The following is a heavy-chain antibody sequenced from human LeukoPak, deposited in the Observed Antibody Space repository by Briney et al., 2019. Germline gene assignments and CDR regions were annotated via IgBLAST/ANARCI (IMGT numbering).Heavy chain of an antibody. CDR2: SSAYNGNT. CDR1: GYTFTSYA. D-gene: IGHD3-9*01. Sequence: ASVKVSCKASGYTFTSYATSWVRQAPGQGLEWMGWSSAYNGNTNYAQNPQGRVTMTTDTSTSTAYMELRSLRSDDTAVYYCARVDISAGYFYWGQGTLVTVSS. J-gene: IGHJ4*02. V-gene: IGHV1-18*01. CDR3: ARVDISAGYFY.